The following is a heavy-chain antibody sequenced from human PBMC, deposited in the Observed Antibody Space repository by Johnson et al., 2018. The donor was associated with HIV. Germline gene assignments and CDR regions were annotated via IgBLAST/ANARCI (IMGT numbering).Heavy chain of an antibody. V-gene: IGHV3-53*01. D-gene: IGHD1-7*01. Sequence: VQLVESGGGLIQPGGSLRFSCAGSGFTVSRSYMSWVRQAPGKGLEWFSVIYSGGSTYYADSVKGRCTISRDNSKNTLHLQMNSLRAEDTAVYYCARAGQLPEDAFDIWGQGTMVTVSS. CDR2: IYSGGST. J-gene: IGHJ3*02. CDR1: GFTVSRSY. CDR3: ARAGQLPEDAFDI.